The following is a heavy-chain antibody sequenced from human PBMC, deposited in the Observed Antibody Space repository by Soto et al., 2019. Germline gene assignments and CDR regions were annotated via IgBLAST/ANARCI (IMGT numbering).Heavy chain of an antibody. J-gene: IGHJ4*02. Sequence: GGSLRLSCAASGFAFSNYAMGWVRQAPGKGLEWVSSISTSIGATYYADSVKGRFTISRDNAKNSLSLQMNNLRAEDTAVYYCARENSVQAWLHHFDHWGLGTLVTVSS. D-gene: IGHD5-18*01. CDR1: GFAFSNYA. CDR2: ISTSIGAT. CDR3: ARENSVQAWLHHFDH. V-gene: IGHV3-21*01.